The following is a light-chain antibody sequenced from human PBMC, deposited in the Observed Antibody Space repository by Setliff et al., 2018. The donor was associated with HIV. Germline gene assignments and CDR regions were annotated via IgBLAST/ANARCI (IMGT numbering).Light chain of an antibody. CDR3: ASYRRANSLV. J-gene: IGLJ3*02. CDR2: EVD. V-gene: IGLV2-14*03. Sequence: QSALAQPASVSGSPGQSITISCTGSRSDVGNTLSVSWYQQNVGEVPKLLIYEVDRRPSGISHRFSGSKSANTAPLTISGLQDGDEGDYYCASYRRANSLVFGGGTKVTVL. CDR1: RSDVGNTLS.